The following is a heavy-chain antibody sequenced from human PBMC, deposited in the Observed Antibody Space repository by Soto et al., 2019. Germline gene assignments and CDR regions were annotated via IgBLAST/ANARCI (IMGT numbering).Heavy chain of an antibody. D-gene: IGHD4-17*01. CDR3: AGYGDYEVEFDY. Sequence: SETLSLTCTVPGGSISSSSYYWGWIRQPPGKGLEWIGSIYYSGSTYYNPSLKSRVTISVDTSKNQFSLKLSSVTAADTAVYYCAGYGDYEVEFDYWGQGTLVTVSS. CDR2: IYYSGST. CDR1: GGSISSSSYY. J-gene: IGHJ4*02. V-gene: IGHV4-39*01.